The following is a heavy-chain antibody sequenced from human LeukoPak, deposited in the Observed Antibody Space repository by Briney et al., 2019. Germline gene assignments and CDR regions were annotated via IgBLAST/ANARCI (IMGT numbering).Heavy chain of an antibody. Sequence: SETLSLTRAVYGGSFSGYYWSWIRQPPGKGLEWIGEINHSGSTNYNPSLKSRVTISVDTSKNQFSLSLNSVTAADTAVFYCARSMVTTDRNFDHWGQGTLVTVSS. V-gene: IGHV4-34*01. D-gene: IGHD2-21*02. CDR2: INHSGST. CDR3: ARSMVTTDRNFDH. CDR1: GGSFSGYY. J-gene: IGHJ4*02.